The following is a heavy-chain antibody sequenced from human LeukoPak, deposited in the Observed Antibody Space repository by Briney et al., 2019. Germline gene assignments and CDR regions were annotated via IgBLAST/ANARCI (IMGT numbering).Heavy chain of an antibody. CDR2: IYYSGST. J-gene: IGHJ4*02. V-gene: IGHV4-59*01. D-gene: IGHD3-9*01. CDR1: GGSISSYY. Sequence: SETLSLTCTVSGGSISSYYWSWIRQPPGKGLEWIGYIYYSGSTNYNPSLKSRVTISVDTSKNQFSLKLSSVTAADTAVYYCARGDFDWLLPFDYWGQGTLVTVSS. CDR3: ARGDFDWLLPFDY.